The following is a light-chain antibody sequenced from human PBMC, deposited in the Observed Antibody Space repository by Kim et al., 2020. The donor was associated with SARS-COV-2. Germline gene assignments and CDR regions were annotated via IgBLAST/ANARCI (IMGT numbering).Light chain of an antibody. Sequence: AVGQTVRITCQGDSLRSYYASWYQQKPGQAPVLVIYGKNNRTSGIPDRFSGSSSGNTASLTITGAQAEDVADDYCNSRDSSGNHQVFGTGTKVTVL. V-gene: IGLV3-19*01. CDR2: GKN. CDR1: SLRSYY. J-gene: IGLJ1*01. CDR3: NSRDSSGNHQV.